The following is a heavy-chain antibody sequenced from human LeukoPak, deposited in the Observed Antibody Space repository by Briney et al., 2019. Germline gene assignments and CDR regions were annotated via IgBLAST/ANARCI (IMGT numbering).Heavy chain of an antibody. J-gene: IGHJ4*02. CDR3: AKALEQETVIALDS. Sequence: PGGSLRLSCAASGFTFSTYAMSWVRQAPGKGLEGVPAISGSGGSTYYADSVKGRFTISRDNSKNTLYLQMNSLRAEDTSIYFCAKALEQETVIALDSWGQGTLVTVSS. CDR2: ISGSGGST. CDR1: GFTFSTYA. D-gene: IGHD6-13*01. V-gene: IGHV3-23*01.